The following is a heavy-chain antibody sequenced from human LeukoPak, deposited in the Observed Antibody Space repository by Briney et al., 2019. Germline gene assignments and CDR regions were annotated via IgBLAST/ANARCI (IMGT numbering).Heavy chain of an antibody. V-gene: IGHV1-2*04. D-gene: IGHD5-12*01. CDR2: INPNSGGT. CDR3: ARGAIVATTTLSYFDY. CDR1: GYTFTSYA. Sequence: ASVKVSCKASGYTFTSYAMNWVRQAPGQGLEWMGWINPNSGGTNYAQKFQGWVTMTRDTSISTAYMELSRLRSDDTAVYYCARGAIVATTTLSYFDYWGQGTLVTVSS. J-gene: IGHJ4*02.